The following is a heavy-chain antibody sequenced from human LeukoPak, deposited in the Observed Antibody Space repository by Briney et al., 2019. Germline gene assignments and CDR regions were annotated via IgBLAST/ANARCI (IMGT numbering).Heavy chain of an antibody. CDR2: IDPSDSYT. CDR3: ARDYYDRSGIDH. V-gene: IGHV5-10-1*01. Sequence: RESLKISCKGSGYSFTSYWISWVRQMPGKGLEWMGRIDPSDSYTNYSPSFQGHVTISADKSISTAYLQWSSLKASDTAMYYCARDYYDRSGIDHWGQGTLVTVSS. J-gene: IGHJ4*02. CDR1: GYSFTSYW. D-gene: IGHD3-22*01.